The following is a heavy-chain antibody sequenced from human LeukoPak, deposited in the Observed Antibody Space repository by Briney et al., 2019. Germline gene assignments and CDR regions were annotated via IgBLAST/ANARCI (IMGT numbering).Heavy chain of an antibody. V-gene: IGHV3-23*01. CDR1: GYTLSIYA. Sequence: GGSLRLSCAPSGYTLSIYAMSCVRHAPGKGLEWVSDISGSGGSTYYADSVRGRFTISRDNSKNTLYLQMNSLRAEDTAVYYCAKAVTQAFDYWGEGTLVAVSS. CDR3: AKAVTQAFDY. J-gene: IGHJ4*02. D-gene: IGHD4-4*01. CDR2: ISGSGGST.